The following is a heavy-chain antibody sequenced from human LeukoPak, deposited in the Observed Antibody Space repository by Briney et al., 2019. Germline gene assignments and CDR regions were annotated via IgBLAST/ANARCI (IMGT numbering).Heavy chain of an antibody. J-gene: IGHJ5*02. D-gene: IGHD3-22*01. CDR2: INPSGGST. Sequence: GASVKVSCKASGYTFTSYYMHWVRQAPGQGLEWMGIINPSGGSTSYAQKFQGRVTMTRDTSTSTVYMELSSLRSEDTAVYYCARADYYDSSGYYLAPHLWGMYNWFDPWGQGTLVTVSS. V-gene: IGHV1-46*01. CDR1: GYTFTSYY. CDR3: ARADYYDSSGYYLAPHLWGMYNWFDP.